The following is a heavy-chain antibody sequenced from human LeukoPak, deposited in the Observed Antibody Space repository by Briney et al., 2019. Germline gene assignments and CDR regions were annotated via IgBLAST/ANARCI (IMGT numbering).Heavy chain of an antibody. V-gene: IGHV3-23*01. CDR2: TSSSGIST. Sequence: PGGSLRLSCAASGFTFSSYSMNWVRQAPGKGLEWVSSTSSSGISTYYADSVKGRFTISRDNSKNTLFLQMNSLRAEDTAVYHCAKGIGYSYGLEVWGQGTTVTFSS. CDR1: GFTFSSYS. D-gene: IGHD5-18*01. J-gene: IGHJ6*01. CDR3: AKGIGYSYGLEV.